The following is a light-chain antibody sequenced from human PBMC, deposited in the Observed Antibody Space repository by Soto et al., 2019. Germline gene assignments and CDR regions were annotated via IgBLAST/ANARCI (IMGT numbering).Light chain of an antibody. CDR2: AAS. CDR1: QGISSY. CDR3: QQYYSYPRT. Sequence: AIRMTQSPSSFSASTGDRVTITCRASQGISSYVAWYQQKPGKAPKLLIYAASTLQSGVPSRLSGSGSGTDFTLPISCLQSEDFATYYCQQYYSYPRTFGQGTKVEIK. V-gene: IGKV1-8*01. J-gene: IGKJ1*01.